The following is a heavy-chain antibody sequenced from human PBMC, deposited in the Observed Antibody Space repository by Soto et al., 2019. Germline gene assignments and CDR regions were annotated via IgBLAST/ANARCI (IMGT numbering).Heavy chain of an antibody. CDR3: ARSAVVVVVAATPFDY. Sequence: QVQLVESGGGVVQPGRSLRLSCAASGFTFSSYAMPWVRQAPGKGLEWVAVISYDGSNKDYADSVKGRFTISRDNSKNTLYLQMNSLRAEDTAVYYSARSAVVVVVAATPFDYWGQGTLVTVSS. CDR2: ISYDGSNK. V-gene: IGHV3-30-3*01. D-gene: IGHD2-15*01. J-gene: IGHJ4*02. CDR1: GFTFSSYA.